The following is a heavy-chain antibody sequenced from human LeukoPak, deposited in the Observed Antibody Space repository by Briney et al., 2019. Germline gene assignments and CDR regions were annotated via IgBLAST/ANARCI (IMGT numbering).Heavy chain of an antibody. J-gene: IGHJ4*02. CDR3: ARGSVYFDY. CDR2: IIPIFGIA. CDR1: GGTFSSYA. D-gene: IGHD1-14*01. Sequence: ASVKVSCKASGGTFSSYAISWVRPAPGQGLEWMGRIIPIFGIANYAQKFQGRVTITADKSTSTAYMELSSLRSEDTAVYYCARGSVYFDYWGQGTLVTVSS. V-gene: IGHV1-69*04.